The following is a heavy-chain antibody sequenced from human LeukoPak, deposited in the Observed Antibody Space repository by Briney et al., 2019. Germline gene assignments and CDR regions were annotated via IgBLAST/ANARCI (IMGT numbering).Heavy chain of an antibody. Sequence: PSETLSLTCTVSGGSISSYYWGWIRQPPGKGLELIGYIYYGGSTSYNPSLKSRVTISVDTSKSQFSLKLSSVTAADTAVYYCASSYYYDSMGYAFDIWGQGTMVTVSS. J-gene: IGHJ3*02. CDR1: GGSISSYY. CDR3: ASSYYYDSMGYAFDI. D-gene: IGHD3-22*01. CDR2: IYYGGST. V-gene: IGHV4-59*08.